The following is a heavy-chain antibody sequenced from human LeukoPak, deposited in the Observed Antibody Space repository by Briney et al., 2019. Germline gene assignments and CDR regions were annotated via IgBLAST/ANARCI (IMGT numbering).Heavy chain of an antibody. D-gene: IGHD3-22*01. V-gene: IGHV1-8*01. J-gene: IGHJ5*02. CDR2: MNPNSGNT. CDR3: ARTHNYYDSFDP. Sequence: GASVKVSCKASGYTFTSYDINWVRQATGQGLEWMGWMNPNSGNTGYAQKFQGRVTMTRNTSISTAYMELSSLRSEDTAVYYCARTHNYYDSFDPWGQGTLVTVSS. CDR1: GYTFTSYD.